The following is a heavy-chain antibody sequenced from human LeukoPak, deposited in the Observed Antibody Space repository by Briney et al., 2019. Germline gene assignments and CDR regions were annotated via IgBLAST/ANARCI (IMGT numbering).Heavy chain of an antibody. Sequence: PGRSLRLFCAASGFTFSSYGMHWDRQAPGKGLEWVSVTYTGGNSYYADSVKGRFIISRDISKNTLYLQMNSLRAEDSALYYCARGGRGSAAVVAPRSFDIWGQGTMVTVSS. V-gene: IGHV3-53*01. CDR1: GFTFSSYG. J-gene: IGHJ3*02. D-gene: IGHD3-22*01. CDR3: ARGGRGSAAVVAPRSFDI. CDR2: TYTGGNS.